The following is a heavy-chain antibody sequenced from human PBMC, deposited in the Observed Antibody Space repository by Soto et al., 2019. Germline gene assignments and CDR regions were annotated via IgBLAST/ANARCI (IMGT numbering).Heavy chain of an antibody. V-gene: IGHV3-48*01. CDR1: GFIFSDYS. CDR2: ISSSNTAI. J-gene: IGHJ1*01. Sequence: GGSLRLSCAASGFIFSDYSMTWVRQAPGKGLEWVSYISSSNTAIYYADSVKGRFTISRDNAKNSLYLQMNSLRVEDTAVYYCARDRNDFWSGPMGFHHWGQGTLVTVSS. D-gene: IGHD3-3*01. CDR3: ARDRNDFWSGPMGFHH.